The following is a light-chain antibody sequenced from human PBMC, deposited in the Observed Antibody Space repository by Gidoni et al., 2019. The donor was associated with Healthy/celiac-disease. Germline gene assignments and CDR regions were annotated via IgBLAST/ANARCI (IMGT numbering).Light chain of an antibody. CDR2: YDS. V-gene: IGLV3-21*04. CDR3: QLWDSSSDHVV. Sequence: SYVLTQPPSVSVAPGKTARITCRGNNIGSKSVHWYQQQPGQAPVLVIYYDSDRPSGIPERFSGSNSGNTATLTISRVEAGDAADYYCQLWDSSSDHVVFGGGTKLTVL. J-gene: IGLJ2*01. CDR1: NIGSKS.